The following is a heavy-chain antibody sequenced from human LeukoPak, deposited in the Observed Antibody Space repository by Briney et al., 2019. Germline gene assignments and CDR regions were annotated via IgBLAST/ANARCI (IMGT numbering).Heavy chain of an antibody. V-gene: IGHV4-39*01. CDR3: ARLSPFGYYDSSGYPFDY. D-gene: IGHD3-22*01. CDR2: IYYSGST. CDR1: DDSIRTNTYY. J-gene: IGHJ4*02. Sequence: PSETLSLTRTVSDDSIRTNTYYWGWIRQPPGKGLEWIGSIYYSGSTYYNLSLKSRVTISVDTSKKQFSLKLSSVTAADTAVYYCARLSPFGYYDSSGYPFDYWGQGTLVTVSS.